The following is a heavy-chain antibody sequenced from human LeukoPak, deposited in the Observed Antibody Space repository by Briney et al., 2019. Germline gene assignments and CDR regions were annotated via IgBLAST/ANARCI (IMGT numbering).Heavy chain of an antibody. V-gene: IGHV3-33*01. D-gene: IGHD6-13*01. CDR3: ARDHSSSWSNLDC. CDR1: GFTFSSYG. Sequence: GGSLRLSCAASGFTFSSYGMHWVRQAPGKGLEWVAVIWYDGSNKYYADSVKGRFTISRDNSKNTLYLQMNSLRAEDTAVYYCARDHSSSWSNLDCWGQGTLVTVSS. CDR2: IWYDGSNK. J-gene: IGHJ4*02.